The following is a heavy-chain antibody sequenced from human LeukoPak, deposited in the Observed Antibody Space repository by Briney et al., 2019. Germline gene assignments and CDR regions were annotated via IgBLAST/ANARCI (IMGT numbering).Heavy chain of an antibody. Sequence: GGSLRLSCAASGFSFMSYAMSWVRQAPGKGLEWVANIKQDGSEKYYVDSVKGRFTISRDNARNSLYLQMNSLRAEDTAVYYCARGSVTTGPFGMDVWGQGTTVTVSS. D-gene: IGHD5-18*01. J-gene: IGHJ6*02. CDR1: GFSFMSYA. CDR3: ARGSVTTGPFGMDV. CDR2: IKQDGSEK. V-gene: IGHV3-7*01.